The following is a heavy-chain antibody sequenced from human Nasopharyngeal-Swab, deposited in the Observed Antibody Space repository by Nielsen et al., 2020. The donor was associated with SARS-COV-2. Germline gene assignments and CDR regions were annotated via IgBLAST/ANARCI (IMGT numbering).Heavy chain of an antibody. J-gene: IGHJ4*02. Sequence: SETLSLTCTVSGGSISSGSYYWSWIRQPAGKGLEWIGRIYTSASTNYNPSLKSRVTISVDTSKNQFSLKLSSVTAADTAVYYCARVTGYSSGWRGFDYWGQGTLVTVSS. CDR2: IYTSAST. CDR1: GGSISSGSYY. CDR3: ARVTGYSSGWRGFDY. D-gene: IGHD6-19*01. V-gene: IGHV4-61*02.